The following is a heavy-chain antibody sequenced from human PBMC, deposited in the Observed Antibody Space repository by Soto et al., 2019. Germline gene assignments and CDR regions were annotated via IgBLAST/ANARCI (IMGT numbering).Heavy chain of an antibody. D-gene: IGHD1-26*01. CDR1: GFNFSSDV. Sequence: RLSCAASGFNFSSDVMNWVRQTPGKGLGWVASIFGSGITTYYADSVKGRFTISRDNSKNTLHLQLNSLRAEDTALYYCAKSQSGSFFAAFDLWGQGSLVTVSS. J-gene: IGHJ3*01. CDR3: AKSQSGSFFAAFDL. V-gene: IGHV3-23*01. CDR2: IFGSGITT.